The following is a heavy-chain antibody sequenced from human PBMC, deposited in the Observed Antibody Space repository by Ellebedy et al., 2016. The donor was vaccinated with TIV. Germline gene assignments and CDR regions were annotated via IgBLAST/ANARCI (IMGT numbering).Heavy chain of an antibody. CDR2: IYYGGNT. J-gene: IGHJ4*02. D-gene: IGHD6-13*01. CDR1: GGSISSSSYH. V-gene: IGHV4-39*01. Sequence: SETLSLTCTVSGGSISSSSYHWARIRQPPGKGLEWIGSIYYGGNTYYNPSLKSRVSISVDTSKNQFSLKLSSVTAADTAVYYCARPVSSWYSGFDYWGQGALVTVSS. CDR3: ARPVSSWYSGFDY.